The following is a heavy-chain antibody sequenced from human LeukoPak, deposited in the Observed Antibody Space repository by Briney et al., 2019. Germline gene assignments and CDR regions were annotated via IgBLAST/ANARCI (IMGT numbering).Heavy chain of an antibody. CDR2: ISSSSSTI. Sequence: GGSLRLSCAASGFTFSSYSMNWVRQAPGKGLEWVSYISSSSSTIYYADSVKGRFTISRDNAKSSLYLQMSSLRAEDTAVYYCGRGHWGLDYWGQGALVTVSS. D-gene: IGHD7-27*01. CDR3: GRGHWGLDY. CDR1: GFTFSSYS. V-gene: IGHV3-48*04. J-gene: IGHJ4*02.